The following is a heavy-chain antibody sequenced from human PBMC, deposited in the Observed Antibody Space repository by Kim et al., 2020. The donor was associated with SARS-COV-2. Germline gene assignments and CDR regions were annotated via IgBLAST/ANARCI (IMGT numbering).Heavy chain of an antibody. CDR1: GASISSTSYY. Sequence: SETLSLTCTVSGASISSTSYYWGWIRQPPGKGLEWIGSIFHSGSTYNNPSLKSRVTISVDTSKNQFSLKLSSVTAADTAVYYCARALSGWYSFDYWGQGILVTVSS. J-gene: IGHJ4*02. CDR2: IFHSGST. CDR3: ARALSGWYSFDY. V-gene: IGHV4-39*01. D-gene: IGHD6-19*01.